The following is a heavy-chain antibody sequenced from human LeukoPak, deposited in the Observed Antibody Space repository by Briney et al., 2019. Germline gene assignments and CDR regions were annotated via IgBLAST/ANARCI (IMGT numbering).Heavy chain of an antibody. CDR3: ARVPTDGDYSFYYYYYGMDV. D-gene: IGHD4-17*01. Sequence: GGPLRLSCAASGFTFSSYWMSWVRQAPGKGLEWVANIKQDGSEKYYVDSVKGRFTISRDNAKNSLYLQMNSLRAEDTAVYYCARVPTDGDYSFYYYYYGMDVWGQGTTVTVSS. V-gene: IGHV3-7*01. CDR1: GFTFSSYW. J-gene: IGHJ6*02. CDR2: IKQDGSEK.